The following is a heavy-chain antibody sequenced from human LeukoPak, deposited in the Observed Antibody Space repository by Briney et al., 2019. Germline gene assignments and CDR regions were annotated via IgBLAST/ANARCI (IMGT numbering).Heavy chain of an antibody. J-gene: IGHJ3*02. D-gene: IGHD4-23*01. V-gene: IGHV1-2*04. CDR3: ARGNSGARAFDI. Sequence: ASVKVSCKTSGYTFTSYGISWVRQAPGRGLEWMGWINPNSGGTNYAQKFQGWVTMTRDTSISTAYMELSRLRSDDTAVYYCARGNSGARAFDIWGQGTMVTVSS. CDR1: GYTFTSYG. CDR2: INPNSGGT.